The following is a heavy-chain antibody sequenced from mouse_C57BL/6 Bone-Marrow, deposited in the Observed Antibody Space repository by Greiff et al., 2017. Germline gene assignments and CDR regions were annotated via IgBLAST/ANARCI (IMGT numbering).Heavy chain of an antibody. D-gene: IGHD2-4*01. Sequence: VQLQQPGAELVRPGTSVKLSCKASGYTFTSYWMHWVKRRPGQGLGWTGVIDPSDSYTNYNQKFKGKATLTVDTSSSTAYMQLSSLTSEDSAVYYCARHYYDYDDFDYWGQGTTLTVSS. J-gene: IGHJ2*01. CDR2: IDPSDSYT. CDR1: GYTFTSYW. CDR3: ARHYYDYDDFDY. V-gene: IGHV1-59*01.